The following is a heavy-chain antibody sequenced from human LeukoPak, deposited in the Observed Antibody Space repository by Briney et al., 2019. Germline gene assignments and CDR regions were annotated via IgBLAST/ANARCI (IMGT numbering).Heavy chain of an antibody. Sequence: GGSLRLSFAASGFTFSNDWLSSVRQAPGKGLEWVGLIKSKTDGGTTDYTAPWKGRFTISRDDSKSTLYLQMNSLKTEDTAVYYCTTDDYDWGQGTLVTVSS. J-gene: IGHJ4*02. V-gene: IGHV3-15*01. D-gene: IGHD3-16*01. CDR1: GFTFSNDW. CDR2: IKSKTDGGTT. CDR3: TTDDYD.